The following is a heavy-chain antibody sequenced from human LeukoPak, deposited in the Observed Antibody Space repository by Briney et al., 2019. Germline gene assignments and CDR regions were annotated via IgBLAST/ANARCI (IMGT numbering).Heavy chain of an antibody. V-gene: IGHV3-74*01. CDR2: INSDGSST. CDR3: ARGDHDYYYYMDV. CDR1: GFTFSRYW. J-gene: IGHJ6*03. Sequence: GGSLRLSCAASGFTFSRYWMHWVRQAPGKGLVWVSRINSDGSSTTYADSVKGRFTISRDNAKNTLYLQMNSLRAEDTAVYYCARGDHDYYYYMDVWGKGTTVTVSS.